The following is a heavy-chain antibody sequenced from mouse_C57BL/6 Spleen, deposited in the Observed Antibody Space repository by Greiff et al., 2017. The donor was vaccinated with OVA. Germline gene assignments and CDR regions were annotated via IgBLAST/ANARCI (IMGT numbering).Heavy chain of an antibody. CDR2: IYPGSGNT. Sequence: VMLVESGPELVKPGASVKISCKASGYSFTSYYIHWVQQRPGQGLEWIGWIYPGSGNTKYNEKFKGKATLTADTSSSTAYMQLSSLTSEDSAVYYCAREDDFDYWGQGTTLTVSS. V-gene: IGHV1-66*01. CDR1: GYSFTSYY. J-gene: IGHJ2*01. CDR3: AREDDFDY. D-gene: IGHD2-3*01.